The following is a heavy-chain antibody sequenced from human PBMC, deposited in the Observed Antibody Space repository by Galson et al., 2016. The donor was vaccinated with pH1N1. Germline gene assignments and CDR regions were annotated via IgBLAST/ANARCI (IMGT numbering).Heavy chain of an antibody. Sequence: ETQSLTCTVSGASISSDTHYWAWIRQPPGKGLEWIGSVYHGGSTYFNPSLRSRVTISLDTSKNHFSLKLSSGTATDTAVYHCACTKPVPGPVYMDVWGTGTTVTVSS. D-gene: IGHD6-19*01. CDR2: VYHGGST. V-gene: IGHV4-39*02. CDR1: GASISSDTHY. CDR3: ACTKPVPGPVYMDV. J-gene: IGHJ6*03.